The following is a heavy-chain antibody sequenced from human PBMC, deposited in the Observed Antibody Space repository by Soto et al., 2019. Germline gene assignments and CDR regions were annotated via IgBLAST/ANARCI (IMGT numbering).Heavy chain of an antibody. CDR2: INPNSGAT. CDR1: GYTFSGYY. CDR3: ARVRVASGWYNSPDY. Sequence: ASVKVSCKASGYTFSGYYIHWLRQAPGQGLEWMGWINPNSGATDFAQKFQGRVTMTRDTSISTAYMELSRLRSDDTAMYYCARVRVASGWYNSPDYWGQGTLVTVSS. J-gene: IGHJ4*02. V-gene: IGHV1-2*02. D-gene: IGHD6-19*01.